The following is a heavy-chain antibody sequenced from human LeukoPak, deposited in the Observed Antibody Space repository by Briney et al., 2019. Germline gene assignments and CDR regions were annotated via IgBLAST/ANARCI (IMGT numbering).Heavy chain of an antibody. CDR2: IYYSGST. CDR3: ARSSSWYFIGYYYYGMDV. D-gene: IGHD6-13*01. J-gene: IGHJ6*02. V-gene: IGHV4-59*08. CDR1: GGSISSYY. Sequence: SETLSLTCTVSGGSISSYYWSWIRQPPGKGLEWIGYIYYSGSTNYNPSLKSRATISVDTSKNQFSLKLSSVTAADTAVYYCARSSSWYFIGYYYYGMDVWGQGTTVTVSS.